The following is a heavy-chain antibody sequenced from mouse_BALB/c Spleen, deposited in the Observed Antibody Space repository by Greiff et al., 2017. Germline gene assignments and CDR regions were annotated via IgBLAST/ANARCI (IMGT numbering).Heavy chain of an antibody. CDR1: GFNIKDTY. V-gene: IGHV14-3*02. J-gene: IGHJ2*01. CDR3: ARGGYDLFDY. CDR2: IDPANGNT. Sequence: VQLQQSGAELVKPGASVKLSCTASGFNIKDTYMPWVKQRPEQGLEWIGRIDPANGNTKYDPKFQGKATRTADTTSNTAYLQLSSLTSEDTAVYYCARGGYDLFDYWGQGTTLTVSS. D-gene: IGHD2-2*01.